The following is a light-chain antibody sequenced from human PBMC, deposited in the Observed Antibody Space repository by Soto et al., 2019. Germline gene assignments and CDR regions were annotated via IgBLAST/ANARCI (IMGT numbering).Light chain of an antibody. J-gene: IGLJ2*01. V-gene: IGLV2-14*01. CDR2: EVS. CDR1: SSDVGGYKY. CDR3: SSYTGSSTYVV. Sequence: QSVLTQPASVSGSPGQSITISCTGTSSDVGGYKYVSWYQQHPGKAPKLMIYEVSNRPSGVSNRFSGSKSGNTASLTISGLQAEDEADYYCSSYTGSSTYVVFGGGTKLTVL.